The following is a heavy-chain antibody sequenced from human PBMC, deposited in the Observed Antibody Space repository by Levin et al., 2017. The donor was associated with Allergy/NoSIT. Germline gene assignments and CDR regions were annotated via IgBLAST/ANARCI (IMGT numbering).Heavy chain of an antibody. J-gene: IGHJ3*02. Sequence: ASVKVSCKASGYTFTGYYMHWVRQAPGQGLEWMGWINPNSGGTNYAQKFQGRVTMTRDTSISTAYMELSRLRSDDTAVYYCARVGDIVVVPAAISGEDAFDSWGQGTMVTVSS. CDR1: GYTFTGYY. V-gene: IGHV1-2*02. CDR3: ARVGDIVVVPAAISGEDAFDS. D-gene: IGHD2-2*02. CDR2: INPNSGGT.